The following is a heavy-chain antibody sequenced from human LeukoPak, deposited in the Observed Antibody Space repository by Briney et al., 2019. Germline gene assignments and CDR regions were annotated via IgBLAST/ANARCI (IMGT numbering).Heavy chain of an antibody. CDR2: INPNSGDT. CDR3: ARGGVDG. Sequence: ASVKVSCKASGYTFTSYGISWVRQAPGQGLEWVGRINPNSGDTNYAQKFQGRVTMTRDTSINTFYMEVSRLRSDDTAVYYCARGGVDGWGQGTTVTVSS. CDR1: GYTFTSYG. V-gene: IGHV1-2*06. J-gene: IGHJ6*02.